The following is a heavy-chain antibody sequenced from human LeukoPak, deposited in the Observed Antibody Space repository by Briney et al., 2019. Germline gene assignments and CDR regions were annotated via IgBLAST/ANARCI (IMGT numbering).Heavy chain of an antibody. CDR1: GGSFSGYY. D-gene: IGHD6-13*01. Sequence: SETLSLTCAVYGGSFSGYYWSWIRQPPGKGLEWIGEINHSGSTNYNPSLTSRVTISVVTSKNQFSLKLISVTAADTAVYYCATTGYSSSWTRRPPYYFDYWGQGTLVTVSS. CDR3: ATTGYSSSWTRRPPYYFDY. J-gene: IGHJ4*02. V-gene: IGHV4-34*01. CDR2: INHSGST.